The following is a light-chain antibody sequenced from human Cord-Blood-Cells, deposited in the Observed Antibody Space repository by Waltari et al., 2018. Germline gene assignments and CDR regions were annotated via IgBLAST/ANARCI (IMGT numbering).Light chain of an antibody. CDR2: DVI. J-gene: IGLJ3*02. V-gene: IGLV2-14*03. CDR1: SSDGGGYNY. CDR3: SSYTSSSTLV. Sequence: QSALTQPASVSGSPGQSITISCTGTSSDGGGYNYVSWYQQPPGKAPKLMIYDVINRPSGVSNRFSGSKSGNTASLTISGLQAEDEADYYCSSYTSSSTLVFGGGTKLTVL.